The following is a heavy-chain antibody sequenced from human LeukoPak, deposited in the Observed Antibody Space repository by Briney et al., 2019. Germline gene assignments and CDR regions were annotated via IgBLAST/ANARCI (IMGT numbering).Heavy chain of an antibody. CDR2: ISSSSSYI. Sequence: MAGGSLRLSCAASGFTFSSYSMNWVRQAPGKGLEWVSSISSSSSYIYYADSVKGRFTISRDNAKNSLYLQMNSLRAEDTAVYYCARDSFDFWSGYYIWTYYYYYGMDVWGQGTTVTVSS. CDR1: GFTFSSYS. D-gene: IGHD3-3*01. V-gene: IGHV3-21*01. J-gene: IGHJ6*02. CDR3: ARDSFDFWSGYYIWTYYYYYGMDV.